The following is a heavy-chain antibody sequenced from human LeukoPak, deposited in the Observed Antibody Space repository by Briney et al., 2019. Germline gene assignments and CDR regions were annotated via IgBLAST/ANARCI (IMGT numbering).Heavy chain of an antibody. Sequence: GGSLRLSCAASGFTLSSYWISWVRQAPGGGLEWVANINQDGSEKYYVDSVKGRLTISRDNAKNTVYLQMNSLRVEDTAVYYCTRAVAAAGSYWGQGTLVTVSS. CDR2: INQDGSEK. CDR3: TRAVAAAGSY. D-gene: IGHD6-13*01. V-gene: IGHV3-7*04. J-gene: IGHJ4*02. CDR1: GFTLSSYW.